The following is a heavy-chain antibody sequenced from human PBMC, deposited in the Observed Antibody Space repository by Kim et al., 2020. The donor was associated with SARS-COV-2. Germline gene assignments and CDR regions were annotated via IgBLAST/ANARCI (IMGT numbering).Heavy chain of an antibody. CDR3: ARHSLRVLESRNWFDP. V-gene: IGHV4-39*01. CDR1: GGSISSSSYY. Sequence: SETLSLTCTVSGGSISSSSYYWGWIRQPPGKGLVWIGSLYYSGSTYHTPSLKRRVAISVDTSKNPFTLKLSSVTAAVTAVYYCARHSLRVLESRNWFDPWGQGTLVTVSS. D-gene: IGHD3-3*01. CDR2: LYYSGST. J-gene: IGHJ5*02.